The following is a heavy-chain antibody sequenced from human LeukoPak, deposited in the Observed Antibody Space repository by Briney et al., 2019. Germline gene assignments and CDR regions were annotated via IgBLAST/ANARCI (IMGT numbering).Heavy chain of an antibody. V-gene: IGHV4-34*01. CDR3: ARHNSGSYYY. CDR1: GGSFSGYY. D-gene: IGHD1-26*01. J-gene: IGHJ4*02. CDR2: INHSGST. Sequence: KPSETLSLTCAVYGGSFSGYYWSWIRQPPGKGLEWIGEINHSGSTNYNPSLKSRVTISVDTSKNQFSLKLSSVTAADTAVYYCARHNSGSYYYWGQGTLVTVSS.